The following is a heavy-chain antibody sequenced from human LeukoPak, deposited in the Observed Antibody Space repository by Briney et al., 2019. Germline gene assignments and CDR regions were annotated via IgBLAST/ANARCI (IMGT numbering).Heavy chain of an antibody. J-gene: IGHJ3*02. D-gene: IGHD3-22*01. CDR2: INPNSRTT. V-gene: IGHV1-2*06. CDR1: GYTFTDYY. CDR3: ARVFSTGGYYSYDAFDI. Sequence: ASVKVSCKASGYTFTDYYMHWVRQAPGQGLEWMGRINPNSRTTNYAQKFQDRVSMTRDTSISTAYMEPSRLTSDDTAVYYCARVFSTGGYYSYDAFDIWGQGTMVTVSS.